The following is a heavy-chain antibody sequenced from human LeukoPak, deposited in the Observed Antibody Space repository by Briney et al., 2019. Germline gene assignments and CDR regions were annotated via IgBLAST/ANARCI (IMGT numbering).Heavy chain of an antibody. CDR1: GFTFSSYA. V-gene: IGHV3-23*01. D-gene: IGHD5/OR15-5a*01. CDR2: ISGSGGST. Sequence: GGSLRLSCAASGFTFSSYAMSWVRQAPGKGLEWVSAISGSGGSTYYADSVKGRFTISRDNSKNTLYLQMNGLRAEDTAVYYCAKQVSSFYYYYYGMDVWGQGTTVTVSS. J-gene: IGHJ6*02. CDR3: AKQVSSFYYYYYGMDV.